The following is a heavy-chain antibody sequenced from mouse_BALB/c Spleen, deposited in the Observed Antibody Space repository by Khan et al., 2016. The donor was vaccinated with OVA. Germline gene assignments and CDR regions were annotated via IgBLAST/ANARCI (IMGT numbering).Heavy chain of an antibody. Sequence: VQLKQSGAELVKPAASLKLSCTASGYNLKDIYIHWVKQRPEKGLERIRRTDPANGNTKYDPKFQGKATITADTSSNTAYLQLSSLTSEDTAVYYCRISTINAWGQGTTLTVSS. V-gene: IGHV14-3*02. CDR2: TDPANGNT. CDR1: GYNLKDIY. CDR3: RISTINA. J-gene: IGHJ2*01.